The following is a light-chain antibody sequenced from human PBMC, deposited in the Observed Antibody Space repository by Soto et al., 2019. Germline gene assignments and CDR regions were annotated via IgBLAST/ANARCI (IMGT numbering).Light chain of an antibody. CDR3: QQLNSYPPA. V-gene: IGKV1-9*01. CDR1: QGISSY. CDR2: AAS. J-gene: IGKJ4*01. Sequence: DIQLTQSPSFLSASVGDRVTITCRASQGISSYLAWYQQKPGQAPKLLIYAASTLQTGVPSRFSGSGSGTEFTLTISSLQPEDFATYYCQQLNSYPPAFGRGTKVEIK.